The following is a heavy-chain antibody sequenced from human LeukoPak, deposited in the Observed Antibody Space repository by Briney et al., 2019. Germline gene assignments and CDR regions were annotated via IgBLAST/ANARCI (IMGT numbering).Heavy chain of an antibody. V-gene: IGHV4-34*01. CDR1: GGSFRGYY. Sequence: SETLSLTCAVYGGSFRGYYWSWIRQPPGKGLEWIGEINHSGSTNYNPSLKSRVTISVDTSKNQFSLKLSSVTAADTAVYYCARGTAVAGDWGQGTLVTVSS. J-gene: IGHJ4*02. CDR3: ARGTAVAGD. CDR2: INHSGST. D-gene: IGHD6-19*01.